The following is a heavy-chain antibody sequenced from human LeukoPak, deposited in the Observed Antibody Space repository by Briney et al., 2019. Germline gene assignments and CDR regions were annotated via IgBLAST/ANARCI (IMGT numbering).Heavy chain of an antibody. Sequence: PGGSLRLSCAASGFSFSSYAMSWVRQAPGKGLEWVSAITNSGGSTNYADSVKGRFTISRDNPKNTLYLQMNSLTAEDTAIYYCAKLWDFWTPVDYWGQGTLVTVSS. CDR2: ITNSGGST. CDR3: AKLWDFWTPVDY. V-gene: IGHV3-23*01. J-gene: IGHJ4*02. D-gene: IGHD3/OR15-3a*01. CDR1: GFSFSSYA.